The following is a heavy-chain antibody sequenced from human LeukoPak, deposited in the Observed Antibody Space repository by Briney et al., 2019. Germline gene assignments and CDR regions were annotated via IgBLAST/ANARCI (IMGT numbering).Heavy chain of an antibody. CDR3: ARLPQRSDILTSYANAFDF. D-gene: IGHD3-9*01. V-gene: IGHV4-39*01. J-gene: IGHJ4*02. CDR1: GASINSRTYY. Sequence: KTSETLSLTCTVSGASINSRTYYWAWLRQPPGKGLDWIVNIYYTWSTYYNPSLNSRVTMSGDTSENRFYLKLTSVTAADTAVFYCARLPQRSDILTSYANAFDFWGQGTLVTVSS. CDR2: IYYTWST.